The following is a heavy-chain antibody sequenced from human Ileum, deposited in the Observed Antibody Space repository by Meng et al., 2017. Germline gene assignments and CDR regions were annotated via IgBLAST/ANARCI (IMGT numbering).Heavy chain of an antibody. CDR2: IQSGGRT. Sequence: GESLKISCAASGFTVSSNYMSWVRQAPGKGLEWVSVIQSGGRTYYADSVKGRFTISRDHSKNTLYLQMNSLRVEDTAVYYCAKDPGYGLETYYGDYWGQGTLVAVSS. V-gene: IGHV3-66*02. D-gene: IGHD3-10*01. J-gene: IGHJ4*02. CDR3: AKDPGYGLETYYGDY. CDR1: GFTVSSNY.